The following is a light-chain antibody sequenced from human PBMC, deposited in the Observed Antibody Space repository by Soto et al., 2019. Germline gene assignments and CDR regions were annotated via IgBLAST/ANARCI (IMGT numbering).Light chain of an antibody. CDR1: QSVSSY. CDR2: DAS. CDR3: QQRSNWPPRYT. Sequence: EIVLTQSPATLSLSPGERATLSCRASQSVSSYLAWYQQKPGQAPRLLIYDASNRATGIPARFSGSGSGTEFTTTISSLEPEDFAVYYCQQRSNWPPRYTFGQGTKLEIK. J-gene: IGKJ2*01. V-gene: IGKV3-11*01.